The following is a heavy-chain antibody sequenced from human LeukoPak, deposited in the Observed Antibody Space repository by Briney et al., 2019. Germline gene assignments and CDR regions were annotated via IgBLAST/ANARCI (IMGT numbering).Heavy chain of an antibody. J-gene: IGHJ3*02. CDR2: IYPGYSDT. CDR1: GYSFTSYW. Sequence: GESLKISCKGSGYSFTSYWIAWVRQMPGKGPEWMGIIYPGYSDTRYSPSFQGQVTVSADKSINTAYLQWSSLKASDTAMYYCARRRYCSSTSCYEGAFDIWGQGTMVTVSS. D-gene: IGHD2-2*01. CDR3: ARRRYCSSTSCYEGAFDI. V-gene: IGHV5-51*01.